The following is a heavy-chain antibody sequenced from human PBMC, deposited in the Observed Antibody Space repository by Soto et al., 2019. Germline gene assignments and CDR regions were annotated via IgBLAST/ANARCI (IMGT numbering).Heavy chain of an antibody. CDR2: SYTRGST. CDR1: VGSISSYY. D-gene: IGHD3-10*01. Sequence: PSQTLTLTSTVSVGSISSYYSSWIRQTGGKQLEWIGRSYTRGSTNYTSSIRSRVTIAGDTSKNQFSVKLSSVTSADTAVYYFARDTGAYYYYYGMDVWGEGAPVSVSS. J-gene: IGHJ6*04. CDR3: ARDTGAYYYYYGMDV. V-gene: IGHV4-4*07.